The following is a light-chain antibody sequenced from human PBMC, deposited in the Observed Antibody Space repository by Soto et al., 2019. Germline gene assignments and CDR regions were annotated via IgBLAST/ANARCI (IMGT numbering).Light chain of an antibody. CDR1: QTVRSN. V-gene: IGKV3-15*01. Sequence: VLTQSPGTLSLSPGERATLSWRASQTVRSNFLAWYQRKPGQAPRLFIYRASTRATGIPARFSGSGSGTEFTLTISSLQSEDFALYYCQQYEKWPWTFGQGTKVDIK. CDR3: QQYEKWPWT. J-gene: IGKJ1*01. CDR2: RAS.